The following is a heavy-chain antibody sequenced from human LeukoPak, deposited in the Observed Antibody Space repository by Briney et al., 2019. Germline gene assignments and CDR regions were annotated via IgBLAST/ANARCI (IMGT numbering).Heavy chain of an antibody. D-gene: IGHD3-16*01. Sequence: SETLSLTCTVSGGSISSDYWSWIRQPPGKGLEWIGYIYYRGSTNYNPSLKSRVTISVDTSKNQFSLKLTSVTAADTAVYYCVRGILGFDPWGQGTLVTVSS. CDR2: IYYRGST. V-gene: IGHV4-59*01. J-gene: IGHJ5*02. CDR3: VRGILGFDP. CDR1: GGSISSDY.